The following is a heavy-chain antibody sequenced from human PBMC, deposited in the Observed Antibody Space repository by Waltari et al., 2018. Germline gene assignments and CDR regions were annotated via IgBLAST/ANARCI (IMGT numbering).Heavy chain of an antibody. V-gene: IGHV3-9*01. D-gene: IGHD2-15*01. Sequence: EVKLVGSGGGLVQPGGSLRLSCAATGVTLKDYAWHWVRQVPGKGLGWVSGIYWNSDRIDYAESVKGRFTISRDNAKNSLYLQMNSLRLEDTAFYYCTKDILAGGLDYWSQGTLVTVSS. CDR2: IYWNSDRI. CDR3: TKDILAGGLDY. CDR1: GVTLKDYA. J-gene: IGHJ4*02.